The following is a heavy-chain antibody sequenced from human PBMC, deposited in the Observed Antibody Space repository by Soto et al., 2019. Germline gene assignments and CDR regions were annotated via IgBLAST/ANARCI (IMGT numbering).Heavy chain of an antibody. CDR3: AKSRIAAQRPPYFQH. D-gene: IGHD6-13*01. CDR2: ISWNSGSI. Sequence: GGSLRLSCAASGFTFDDYAMHWVRQAPGKGLEWVSGISWNSGSIGYADSVKGRFTISRDNAKNSLYLQMNSLRAEDTALYYCAKSRIAAQRPPYFQHWGQGTLVTVSS. CDR1: GFTFDDYA. J-gene: IGHJ1*01. V-gene: IGHV3-9*01.